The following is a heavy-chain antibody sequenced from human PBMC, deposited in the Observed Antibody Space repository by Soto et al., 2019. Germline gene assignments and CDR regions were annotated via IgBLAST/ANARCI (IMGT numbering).Heavy chain of an antibody. J-gene: IGHJ6*02. CDR3: AKVLIWFGQRFGLDV. D-gene: IGHD3-10*01. Sequence: GGSLRLSCAATGFAFSSQAMSWVRQAPGKGLEWVSGISGSGGTLYYADSVKGRFTISRDNSMNTLYLQMNSLRAADTAVNYCAKVLIWFGQRFGLDVWGQGTTVTVSS. CDR1: GFAFSSQA. CDR2: ISGSGGTL. V-gene: IGHV3-23*01.